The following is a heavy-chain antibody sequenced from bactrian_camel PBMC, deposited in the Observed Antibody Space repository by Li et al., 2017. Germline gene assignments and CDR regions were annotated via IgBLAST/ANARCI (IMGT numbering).Heavy chain of an antibody. Sequence: HVQLVESGGGLVQPGGSLRLSCVASGDTFSNYYMAWFRQAPGQEREEVAVAYINTRSAKYGDSVKGRFTITQDNAKNTVYLHMISVTSEDTGLYYCTSEQMGWSWYNYWGQGTQVTVS. CDR2: YINTRSA. D-gene: IGHD5*01. CDR3: TSEQMGWSWYNY. J-gene: IGHJ4*01. V-gene: IGHV3S53*01. CDR1: GDTFSNYY.